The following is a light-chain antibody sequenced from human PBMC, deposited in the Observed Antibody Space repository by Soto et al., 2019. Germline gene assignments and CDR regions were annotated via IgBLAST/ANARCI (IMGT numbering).Light chain of an antibody. CDR2: KTS. V-gene: IGKV1-5*03. J-gene: IGKJ4*01. Sequence: DIQMTQSPSTLSASVGDRVTITCRASQSVSSWLAWYQQKPGKAPKLLISKTSNLESGVPSRFSGSGSGTEFSLTISSLQPDDFATYYCQQYKSFSLTLGGGTRVEVK. CDR3: QQYKSFSLT. CDR1: QSVSSW.